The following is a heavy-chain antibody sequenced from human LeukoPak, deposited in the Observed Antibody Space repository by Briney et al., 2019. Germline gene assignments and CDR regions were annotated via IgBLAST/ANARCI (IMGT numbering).Heavy chain of an antibody. CDR1: GDTFSNYA. J-gene: IGHJ4*02. CDR3: ARAGWLQYYYFDY. V-gene: IGHV1-69*06. Sequence: ASVKVSCRASGDTFSNYAISWVRQAPGQGLEWMGGIIPIFGTAKYAQKFQGRVTITADTSTSTAYMELSSLRSEDTAVYYCARAGWLQYYYFDYWGQGTLVTVSS. D-gene: IGHD5-24*01. CDR2: IIPIFGTA.